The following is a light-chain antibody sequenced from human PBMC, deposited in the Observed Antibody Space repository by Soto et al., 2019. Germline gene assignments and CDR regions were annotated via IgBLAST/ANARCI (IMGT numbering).Light chain of an antibody. J-gene: IGKJ4*01. CDR1: QSISSW. Sequence: DLQMTQSPSTLSASVGDRVTITCRASQSISSWLAWYQQKPGKAPKVLIYKAASLESGVPSRFSGSGSGTEFTLTISSLQPDDFATYYCQQYNSYPLTFGGGTKVEIK. CDR2: KAA. V-gene: IGKV1-5*03. CDR3: QQYNSYPLT.